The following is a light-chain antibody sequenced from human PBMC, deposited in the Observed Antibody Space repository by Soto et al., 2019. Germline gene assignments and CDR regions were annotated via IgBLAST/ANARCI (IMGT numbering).Light chain of an antibody. CDR2: DTS. CDR3: QQRSNWPRT. V-gene: IGKV3-11*01. CDR1: QGIGST. J-gene: IGKJ1*01. Sequence: EIVLTQSPGTLSLSPGERATLSCRASQGIGSTLAWYQHKPGQTPRLLIYDTSTRATGVPARFSGSGSGTDFTLTISSLEPEDFAVYYCQQRSNWPRTFGQGTKVDIK.